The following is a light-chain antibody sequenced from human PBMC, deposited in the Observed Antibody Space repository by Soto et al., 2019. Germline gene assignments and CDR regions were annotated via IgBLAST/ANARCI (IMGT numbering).Light chain of an antibody. Sequence: DIQMTQSPSTLPASVGDRVTISCRASQTAERWLAWYQQKPGKAPNLLISDVSSLERGFPSRFSGSGSATEFPLTISGLQSDDFATYYCQQYKDYVWTFGQGTKV. CDR2: DVS. CDR3: QQYKDYVWT. V-gene: IGKV1-5*01. J-gene: IGKJ1*01. CDR1: QTAERW.